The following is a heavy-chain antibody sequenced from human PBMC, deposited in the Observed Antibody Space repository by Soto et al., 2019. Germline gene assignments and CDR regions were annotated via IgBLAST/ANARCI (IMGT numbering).Heavy chain of an antibody. V-gene: IGHV3-64D*06. J-gene: IGHJ6*02. CDR3: VKSNLCCGGSLSYYYGMGV. CDR1: GFTLSSYA. D-gene: IGHD3-10*01. Sequence: PGGSLGLCCSSSGFTLSSYAMDWALQAPGKGLEYVSAISSNGGSTYYADSVKGRFTISRDNSKNTLYLQMSSLRAEDTAVYYCVKSNLCCGGSLSYYYGMGVWGQGTTVTVSS. CDR2: ISSNGGST.